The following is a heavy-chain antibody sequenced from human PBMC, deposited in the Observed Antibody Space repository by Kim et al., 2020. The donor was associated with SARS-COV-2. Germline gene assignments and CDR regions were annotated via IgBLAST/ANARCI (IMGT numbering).Heavy chain of an antibody. V-gene: IGHV3-33*01. CDR2: WWDGRDT. Sequence: WWDGRDTAYADSVKGRFTIARENSKNTLWLQMSSLRAEDTAVYYCTTFDMWGQGTVVTVSS. J-gene: IGHJ3*02. CDR3: TTFDM.